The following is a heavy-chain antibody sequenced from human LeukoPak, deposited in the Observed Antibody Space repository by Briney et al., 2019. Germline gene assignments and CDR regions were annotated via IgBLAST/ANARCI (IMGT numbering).Heavy chain of an antibody. D-gene: IGHD1-26*01. CDR1: GYTFTTYA. CDR3: ARDMGSGSLHF. CDR2: INTGNGDT. V-gene: IGHV1-3*04. Sequence: ASVKVSCKASGYTFTTYAIHWVRQAPGQRLEWLGWINTGNGDTRYSQTFQGRVTITRDTSASTAYMELSSLRPEDTAVYYCARDMGSGSLHFWGQGTLVTVSS. J-gene: IGHJ4*02.